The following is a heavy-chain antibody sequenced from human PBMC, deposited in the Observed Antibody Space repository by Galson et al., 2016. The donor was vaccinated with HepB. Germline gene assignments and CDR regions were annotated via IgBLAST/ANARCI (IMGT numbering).Heavy chain of an antibody. CDR2: INAGDHNT. Sequence: SVKVSCKASGHTFTTYAIHWVRQAPGQRLEWMGWINAGDHNTSFSQRFPDRVTIRRDTSASTTYMELSSLRFDDTAVYYCASLFGTTGAFDIWGQGTMVTVSS. J-gene: IGHJ3*02. CDR1: GHTFTTYA. CDR3: ASLFGTTGAFDI. V-gene: IGHV1-3*01. D-gene: IGHD1-7*01.